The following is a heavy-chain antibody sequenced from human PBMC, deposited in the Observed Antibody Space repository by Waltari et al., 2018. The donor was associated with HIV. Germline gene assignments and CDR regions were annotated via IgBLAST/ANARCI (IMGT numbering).Heavy chain of an antibody. V-gene: IGHV4-38-2*02. CDR2: SYPSGNT. CDR1: GSSINSGYY. Sequence: QVQLQESGPGLVKPSETLSLTCTVTGSSINSGYYWGWIRQPPGKGLEWVGHSYPSGNTFCNYSLQSRVSISVDTSNSQFSLTLHSLSAADTAVYYCARAYCSTPSCNSDDAFDLWGQGTVVIVSS. J-gene: IGHJ3*01. D-gene: IGHD2-15*01. CDR3: ARAYCSTPSCNSDDAFDL.